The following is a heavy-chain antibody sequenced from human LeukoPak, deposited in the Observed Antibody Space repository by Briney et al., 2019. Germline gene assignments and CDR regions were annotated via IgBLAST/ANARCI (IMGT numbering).Heavy chain of an antibody. V-gene: IGHV1-2*06. J-gene: IGHJ3*02. CDR1: GYTFTGYY. CDR2: TNPNSGGT. D-gene: IGHD3-10*01. CDR3: ARASITMVRGVPDAFDI. Sequence: GASVKVSCKASGYTFTGYYMHWVRQAPGQGLEWMGRTNPNSGGTNYAQKFQGRVTMTRDTSISTAYMELSRLRSDDTAVYYCARASITMVRGVPDAFDIWGQGTMVTVSS.